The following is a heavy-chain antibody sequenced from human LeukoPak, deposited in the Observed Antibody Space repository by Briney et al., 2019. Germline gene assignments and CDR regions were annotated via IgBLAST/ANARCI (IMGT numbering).Heavy chain of an antibody. CDR2: IRPDGHT. CDR1: AYSISSGYY. J-gene: IGHJ3*01. CDR3: ARQVATKGEWAFDV. D-gene: IGHD5-12*01. Sequence: SETLSLTCTVSAYSISSGYYWGWIRQPPGKGLEWMASIRPDGHTYSNSSLRNQLTISADMSRNEFSLKLNSLTAADTAVYYCARQVATKGEWAFDVWGQGTVVTVSS. V-gene: IGHV4-38-2*02.